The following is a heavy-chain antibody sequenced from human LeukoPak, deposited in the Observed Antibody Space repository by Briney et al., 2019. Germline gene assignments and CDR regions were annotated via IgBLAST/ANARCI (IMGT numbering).Heavy chain of an antibody. CDR1: GGSIRSYY. Sequence: PSETLSLTCTVSGGSIRSYYCSWIRQPPGKGLEWVGYVYYSGSTSYNPSLKSRVTISVDASKNQFSLKLSSVTAADTAVYYCARVMSARYSSSSDAFDIWGQGTMVTVSS. V-gene: IGHV4-59*08. CDR2: VYYSGST. D-gene: IGHD6-13*01. J-gene: IGHJ3*02. CDR3: ARVMSARYSSSSDAFDI.